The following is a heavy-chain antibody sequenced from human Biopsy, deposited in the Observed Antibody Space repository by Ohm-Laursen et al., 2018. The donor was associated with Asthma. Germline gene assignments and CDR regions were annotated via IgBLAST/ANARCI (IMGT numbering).Heavy chain of an antibody. V-gene: IGHV1-18*01. CDR3: ARAVDYSHYYGIDV. CDR1: GYTFNSAG. D-gene: IGHD3-10*01. CDR2: ISVYNGNT. Sequence: ASVKVSCKPSGYTFNSAGITWVRQAPGQVLEWMGWISVYNGNTKVAQKLQDRVTMITDTSTSTAYMELRSLRSDDTAVYFCARAVDYSHYYGIDVWGQRTTVTVS. J-gene: IGHJ6*02.